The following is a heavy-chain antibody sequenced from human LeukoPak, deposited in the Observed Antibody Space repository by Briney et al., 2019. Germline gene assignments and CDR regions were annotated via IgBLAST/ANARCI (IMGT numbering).Heavy chain of an antibody. CDR3: ARGIAVAASDYYYYYGMDV. V-gene: IGHV4-34*01. D-gene: IGHD6-19*01. Sequence: SETLSLTCAVYGGSFSGYYWSWIRQPPGKGLEWIGEINHSGSTNYNPSLKSRVTISVDTSKNQFSLKLSSVTAADTAVYYCARGIAVAASDYYYYYGMDVWGQGTTVTVSS. CDR1: GGSFSGYY. CDR2: INHSGST. J-gene: IGHJ6*02.